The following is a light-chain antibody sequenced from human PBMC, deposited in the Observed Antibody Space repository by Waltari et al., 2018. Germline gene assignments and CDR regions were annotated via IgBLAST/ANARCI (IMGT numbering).Light chain of an antibody. J-gene: IGKJ1*01. Sequence: IVLTQSAGPLSLSPGERATPSCRASQSVSRSLAWYQQKPGQAPRLLIYGASSRATGVPDRFSGSGSGTDFSLTISRLEPEDFAVYYCQHYVRLPVSFGQGTKVEIK. CDR2: GAS. CDR3: QHYVRLPVS. V-gene: IGKV3-20*01. CDR1: QSVSRS.